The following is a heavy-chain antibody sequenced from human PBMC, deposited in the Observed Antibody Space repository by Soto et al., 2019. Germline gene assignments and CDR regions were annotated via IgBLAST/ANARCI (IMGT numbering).Heavy chain of an antibody. D-gene: IGHD6-13*01. Sequence: PSETLSLTCVVSGYSISSGYYWGWIRQPPGKGLEWIGSMYHSGITSYNPSLKSRVTISVDTFKNQVFLELKSVTAADTAVYYCVRDQYSSSYLVSAYWGQGAQVTVSS. CDR1: GYSISSGYY. V-gene: IGHV4-38-2*02. CDR2: MYHSGIT. CDR3: VRDQYSSSYLVSAY. J-gene: IGHJ4*02.